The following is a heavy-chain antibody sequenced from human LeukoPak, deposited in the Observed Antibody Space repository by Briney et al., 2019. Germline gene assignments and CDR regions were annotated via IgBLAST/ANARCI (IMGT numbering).Heavy chain of an antibody. V-gene: IGHV3-23*01. J-gene: IGHJ4*02. D-gene: IGHD3-9*01. CDR3: AQELSDIFVVRTDS. CDR1: GFTFSNTA. Sequence: GGSLRLSCAASGFTFSNTAMSWVRQTPGKELEWVATMSAYNDRTHYADSVRGRFTVSRGNSKNTLSLQMNSLREDDTAVYYCAQELSDIFVVRTDSWGQGTLVTVSS. CDR2: MSAYNDRT.